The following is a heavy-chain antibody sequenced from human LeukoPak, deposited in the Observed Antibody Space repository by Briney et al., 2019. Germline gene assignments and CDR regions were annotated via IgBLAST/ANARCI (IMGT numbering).Heavy chain of an antibody. Sequence: GGSVRLSCVASGFTFSSYAMHWIRQAPGKGLEWVAFIRHDGSSKYHADSVKGRFTISRDNSKNTLYLQMNSLRAEDTAVYYCEAYCGGDCYPRGLDYWGQGILVTVSS. CDR2: IRHDGSSK. CDR3: EAYCGGDCYPRGLDY. D-gene: IGHD2-21*02. J-gene: IGHJ4*02. V-gene: IGHV3-30*02. CDR1: GFTFSSYA.